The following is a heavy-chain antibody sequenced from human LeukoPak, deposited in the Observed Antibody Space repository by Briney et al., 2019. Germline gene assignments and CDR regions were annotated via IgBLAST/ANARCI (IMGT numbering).Heavy chain of an antibody. J-gene: IGHJ4*02. CDR1: GFTLSRYA. V-gene: IGHV3-23*01. CDR2: IRGSSGSV. CDR3: AKEWGVNVDQVQPYYFDS. Sequence: PGGSLRLSCAVSGFTLSRYAMSWVRQPPGKGLEWVSAIRGSSGSVHYADSVKGRVTISRDNSKSILYLQMNRLRAEDTAVYYCAKEWGVNVDQVQPYYFDSWGRGVLVTVSS. D-gene: IGHD2-2*01.